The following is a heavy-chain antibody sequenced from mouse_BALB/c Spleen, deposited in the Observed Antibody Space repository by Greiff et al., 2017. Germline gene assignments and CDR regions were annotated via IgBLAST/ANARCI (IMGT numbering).Heavy chain of an antibody. D-gene: IGHD1-1*02. V-gene: IGHV5-17*02. Sequence: EVQRVESGGGLVQPGGSRKLSCAASGFTFSSFGMHWVRQAPEKGLEWVAYISSGSSTIYYADTVKGRFTISRDNPKNTLFLQMTSLRSEDTAMYYCARCPLMGYFDYWGQGTTLTVSS. J-gene: IGHJ2*01. CDR3: ARCPLMGYFDY. CDR2: ISSGSSTI. CDR1: GFTFSSFG.